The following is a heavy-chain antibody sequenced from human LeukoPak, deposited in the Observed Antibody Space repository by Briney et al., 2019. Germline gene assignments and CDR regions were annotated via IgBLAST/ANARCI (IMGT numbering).Heavy chain of an antibody. CDR1: GVSISSGDYY. V-gene: IGHV4-30-4*01. CDR2: IYYSGST. J-gene: IGHJ4*02. D-gene: IGHD3-22*01. CDR3: ARGTPFTMNYYFDY. Sequence: SETLSLTCTVSGVSISSGDYYWSWIRQPPGKGLEWIGYIYYSGSTYYNPSLKSRVTISVDTSKNQFSLKLSSVTAADTAVYYCARGTPFTMNYYFDYWGQGTLVTVSS.